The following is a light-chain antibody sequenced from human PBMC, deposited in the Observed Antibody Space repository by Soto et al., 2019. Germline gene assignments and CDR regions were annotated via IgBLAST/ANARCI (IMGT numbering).Light chain of an antibody. CDR1: SSDIGSYNY. CDR3: SSYTATNTIV. CDR2: EVS. Sequence: QSVRTQSGSVSVSPARSVTFSCTGTSSDIGSYNYVSWYQQHPGKAPTLLIYEVSDRPSGVSNRFSGSKSGNTASLTISGLQAEDEADYYCSSYTATNTIVFGTGTKVTV. V-gene: IGLV2-14*01. J-gene: IGLJ1*01.